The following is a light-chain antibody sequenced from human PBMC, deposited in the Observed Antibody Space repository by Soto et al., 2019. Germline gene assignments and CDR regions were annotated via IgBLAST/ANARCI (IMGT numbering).Light chain of an antibody. CDR3: QQTYSTPRGA. CDR2: AAS. CDR1: ESIRNN. J-gene: IGKJ1*01. Sequence: DIQMTQSPSSLSASVGDRVTITCRASESIRNNLNWYQQKPGKAPQLLIYAASTLQSGVTSRFSGGWSGTAFTLTCRSLQPEDFTPYYCQQTYSTPRGAVGRGTKVE. V-gene: IGKV1-39*01.